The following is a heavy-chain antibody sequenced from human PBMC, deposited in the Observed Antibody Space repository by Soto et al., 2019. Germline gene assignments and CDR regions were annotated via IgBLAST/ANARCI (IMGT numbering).Heavy chain of an antibody. D-gene: IGHD3-16*02. CDR3: AKSRVFIGAIVTLLDS. J-gene: IGHJ4*02. Sequence: EVQLLESGGGLVQPGVSLTLSCATSGFTFSSYAMVWVRQAAEKGLEWVASISNNGDTAYYADSVKGRFTISRGNSENTLYLQMNGLRADDTALYFCAKSRVFIGAIVTLLDSWGQGTQVTVSS. V-gene: IGHV3-23*01. CDR2: ISNNGDTA. CDR1: GFTFSSYA.